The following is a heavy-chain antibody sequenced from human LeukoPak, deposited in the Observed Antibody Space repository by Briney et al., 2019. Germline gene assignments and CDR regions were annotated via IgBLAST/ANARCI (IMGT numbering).Heavy chain of an antibody. CDR2: VDHSGGT. Sequence: SETLSLTCTVSGYSLSSGYYWGWIRQPPGKGLEWIGSVDHSGGTYYNPSLRSRVSISVDTSKNQFSLKLSSVTAADTAVYYCARVLRGPYYFDYWGQGTLVTVSS. V-gene: IGHV4-38-2*02. J-gene: IGHJ4*02. CDR1: GYSLSSGYY. CDR3: ARVLRGPYYFDY.